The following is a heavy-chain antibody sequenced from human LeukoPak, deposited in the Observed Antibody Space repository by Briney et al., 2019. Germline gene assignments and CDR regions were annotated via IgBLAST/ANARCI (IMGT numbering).Heavy chain of an antibody. V-gene: IGHV4-34*01. Sequence: SETLSLTCAVYGGSFSGYYWSWIRQPPGKGLEWIGEINHSGSTNYNPSLKSRVTISVDTSKNQFSLKLSSVTAADTAVYYCARGVRVRGVATDASDIWGQGTMVTVSS. CDR1: GGSFSGYY. J-gene: IGHJ3*02. CDR2: INHSGST. D-gene: IGHD3-10*01. CDR3: ARGVRVRGVATDASDI.